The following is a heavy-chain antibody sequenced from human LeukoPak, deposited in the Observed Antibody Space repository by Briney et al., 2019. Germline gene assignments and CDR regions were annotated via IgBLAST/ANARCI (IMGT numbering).Heavy chain of an antibody. D-gene: IGHD5-12*01. CDR1: GFTFDDYG. V-gene: IGHV3-20*04. Sequence: GGSLRLSCAASGFTFDDYGLSWVRQAPGKGLEWVSGINWNGGSTGYADSVKGRFTISRDNAKNSLYLQMNSLRAEDTAVYYCASQGSGYDSPIDSWGQGTLVTVSS. J-gene: IGHJ4*02. CDR3: ASQGSGYDSPIDS. CDR2: INWNGGST.